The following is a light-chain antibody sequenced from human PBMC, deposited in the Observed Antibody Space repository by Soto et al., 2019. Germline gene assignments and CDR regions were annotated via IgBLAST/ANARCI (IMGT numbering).Light chain of an antibody. J-gene: IGKJ4*01. Sequence: DIQMTQSPSTLSASVGDRVTITCRASQSISSWLAWYQHKPGKAPKLLIYKASSLESGVPSRFSGSGSGTEFTLAISSLQADDFATYYCQQYKSYSLTFGGGTKMEIK. V-gene: IGKV1-5*03. CDR3: QQYKSYSLT. CDR2: KAS. CDR1: QSISSW.